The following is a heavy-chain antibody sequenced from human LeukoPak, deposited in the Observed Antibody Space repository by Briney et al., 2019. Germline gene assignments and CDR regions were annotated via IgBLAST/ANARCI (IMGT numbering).Heavy chain of an antibody. CDR1: GGSMSSCY. V-gene: IGHV4-59*01. D-gene: IGHD1-7*01. Sequence: SETLSLTCTVSGGSMSSCYWSWIRQPPGKGLEWIGYIYSSGSTNYNPSLKSRVTISVDTSKNQFSLKLSSVTAADTAMYYCARGPGTYWGQGTLVTVSS. CDR3: ARGPGTY. J-gene: IGHJ4*02. CDR2: IYSSGST.